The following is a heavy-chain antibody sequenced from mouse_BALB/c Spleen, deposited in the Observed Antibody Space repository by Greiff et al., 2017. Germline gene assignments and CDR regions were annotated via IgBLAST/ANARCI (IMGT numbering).Heavy chain of an antibody. V-gene: IGHV5-12-2*01. CDR3: ARAGRWQGAMDY. J-gene: IGHJ4*01. CDR1: GFTFSSYT. CDR2: ISNGGGST. D-gene: IGHD2-3*01. Sequence: EVNVVESGGGLVQPGGSLKLSCAASGFTFSSYTMSWVRQTPEKRLEWVAYISNGGGSTYYPDTVKGRFTISRDNAKNTLYLQMSSLKSEDTAMYYCARAGRWQGAMDYWGQGTSVTVSS.